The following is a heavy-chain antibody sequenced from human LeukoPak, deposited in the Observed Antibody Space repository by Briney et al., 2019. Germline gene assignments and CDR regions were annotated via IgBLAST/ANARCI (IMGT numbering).Heavy chain of an antibody. V-gene: IGHV1-2*02. J-gene: IGHJ4*02. CDR3: ARDPPVAGYYFDY. D-gene: IGHD6-19*01. CDR1: GYTFTGYY. Sequence: ASVKVSCKASGYTFTGYYMHWVRQAPGRGLEWMGWINPNSGGTNYAQKFQGRVTMTRDTSISTAYMELSRLRSDDTAVYYCARDPPVAGYYFDYWGQGTLVTVSS. CDR2: INPNSGGT.